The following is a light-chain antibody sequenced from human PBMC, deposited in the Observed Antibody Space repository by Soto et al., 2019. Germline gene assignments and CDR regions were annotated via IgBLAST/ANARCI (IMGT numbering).Light chain of an antibody. CDR3: SAYSTGSTPVL. CDR2: DVN. Sequence: QSALTQPASVSGSPGQSITISCTGTSSDVGSTFNYVSWYQHHPGKAPRLIMSDVNHRPSGVSDRFSGSKSGNTASLTISGLQAEDEADYFCSAYSTGSTPVLFGGGTKLTVI. J-gene: IGLJ3*02. CDR1: SSDVGSTFNY. V-gene: IGLV2-14*03.